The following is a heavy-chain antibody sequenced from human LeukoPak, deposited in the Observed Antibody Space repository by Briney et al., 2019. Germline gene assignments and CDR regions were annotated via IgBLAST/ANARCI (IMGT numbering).Heavy chain of an antibody. V-gene: IGHV5-51*01. D-gene: IGHD3-22*01. CDR3: ARSTYYYDSSGYYLDY. CDR1: GYSFTSYW. J-gene: IGHJ4*02. Sequence: GESLKISCKGSGYSFTSYWIGWVRQMPGKGLEWMGIIYPGDSDTRYSPSFQGQVTISADKSISTAYLQWSSLKASDPAMYYCARSTYYYDSSGYYLDYWGQGTLVTVSS. CDR2: IYPGDSDT.